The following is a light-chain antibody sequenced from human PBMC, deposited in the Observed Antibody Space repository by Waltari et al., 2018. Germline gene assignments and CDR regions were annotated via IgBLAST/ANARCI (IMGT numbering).Light chain of an antibody. CDR3: QQYSTYSRT. CDR1: QSISNW. V-gene: IGKV1-5*03. Sequence: DVKMTQSPSTLSASVGDRVTITCRASQSISNWLAWYQQKPGKAPKVLIYKASNLESGVPSRFSGSGSVTEFTLTISSLQPDDCATYYCQQYSTYSRTFGQGTKVEIK. J-gene: IGKJ1*01. CDR2: KAS.